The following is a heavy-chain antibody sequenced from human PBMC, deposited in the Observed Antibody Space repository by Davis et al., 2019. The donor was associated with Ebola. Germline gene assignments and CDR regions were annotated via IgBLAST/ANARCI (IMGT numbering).Heavy chain of an antibody. J-gene: IGHJ4*02. Sequence: SVHVPRKASVYTFTRYGTSRVRQAPGQGLEWRGWNSAYNGNTNYPQNLQGRVTVTTDTSTSTAYMELRSLRSGDTAVYYCARTEPGWEQDFDYWGQGTLVTVSS. CDR1: VYTFTRYG. CDR3: ARTEPGWEQDFDY. D-gene: IGHD1-26*01. CDR2: NSAYNGNT. V-gene: IGHV1-18*04.